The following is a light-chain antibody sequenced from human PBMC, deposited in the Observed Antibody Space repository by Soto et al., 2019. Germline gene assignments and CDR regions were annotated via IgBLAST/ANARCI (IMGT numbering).Light chain of an antibody. CDR1: SSNIGAGYD. V-gene: IGLV1-40*01. Sequence: QSVLTQPPSVSGAPGQRVTISCTGSSSNIGAGYDVYWYQQFSGTAPKLLIYGNSNRPSGVPDRFSGSKSSTSASLAITGLQAEDEADYYCQSYDSSLSGYVVFGGGTKLTVL. CDR3: QSYDSSLSGYVV. J-gene: IGLJ2*01. CDR2: GNS.